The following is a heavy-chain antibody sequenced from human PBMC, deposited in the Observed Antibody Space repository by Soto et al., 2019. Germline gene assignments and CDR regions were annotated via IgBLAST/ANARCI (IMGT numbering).Heavy chain of an antibody. J-gene: IGHJ4*02. CDR1: GFTFSSYA. Sequence: EVQLLESGGGLVQPGGSLRLSCAASGFTFSSYAMSWVRQAPGKGLERVSVISGSGGSTYYADSVKGRFNISRDNSKNTLYLQMNSLRAEDTAVYYCAKRGSGSYYDYWGQGTLVTVSS. CDR3: AKRGSGSYYDY. D-gene: IGHD3-10*01. CDR2: ISGSGGST. V-gene: IGHV3-23*01.